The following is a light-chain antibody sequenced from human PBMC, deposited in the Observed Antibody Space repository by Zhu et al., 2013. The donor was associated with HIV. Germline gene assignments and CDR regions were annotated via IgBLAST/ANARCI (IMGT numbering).Light chain of an antibody. CDR2: GVS. V-gene: IGKV1-9*01. CDR3: QHVNENSA. CDR1: QGISSW. Sequence: DIQMSQSPSFLSSSVGDRVTITCRASQGISSWLAWYQQKPGKAPKLLMYGVSTLHTGVPLRFVGSGSGTEFTLTISGLRSEDFATYYCQHVNENSAFGPGTKVDI. J-gene: IGKJ3*01.